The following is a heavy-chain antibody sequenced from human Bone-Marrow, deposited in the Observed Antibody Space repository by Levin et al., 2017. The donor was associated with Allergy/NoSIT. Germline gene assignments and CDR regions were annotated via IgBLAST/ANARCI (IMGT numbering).Heavy chain of an antibody. CDR3: GRDGPGGGH. Sequence: GESLKISCTASVVTVFNNYFMWVRQAPGKGLEWVSHIYSGGGTNYADSVKGRFSVSRDNSKNTVYLQMNSLRADDTAVYYCGRDGPGGGHWGPGTQVTVSS. CDR1: VVTVFNNY. D-gene: IGHD3-10*01. J-gene: IGHJ4*02. V-gene: IGHV3-66*01. CDR2: IYSGGGT.